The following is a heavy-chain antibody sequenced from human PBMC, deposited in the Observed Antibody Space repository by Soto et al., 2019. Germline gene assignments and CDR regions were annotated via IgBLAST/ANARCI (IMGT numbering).Heavy chain of an antibody. CDR1: GFTVSSNY. J-gene: IGHJ5*02. Sequence: LRLSCAASGFTVSSNYMSWVRQAPGKGLEWVSVIYSGGSTYYADSVKGRFTISRDNSKNTLYLQMNSLRTEDTAVYYCARGIAAAGIPFDPWGQGTLVTVSS. CDR3: ARGIAAAGIPFDP. D-gene: IGHD6-13*01. CDR2: IYSGGST. V-gene: IGHV3-53*01.